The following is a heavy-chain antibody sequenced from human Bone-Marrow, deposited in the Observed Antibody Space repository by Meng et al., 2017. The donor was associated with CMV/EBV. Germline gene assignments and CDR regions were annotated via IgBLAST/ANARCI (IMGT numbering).Heavy chain of an antibody. D-gene: IGHD3-3*01. CDR2: MYYSGST. CDR1: GGSISSSGYY. Sequence: GSLRLSCTVSGGSISSSGYYWGWIRQPPGRGLEWIGSMYYSGSTYYSPSPKSRLTMLIDTSKNQFSLKLSSVTAADTAIFYCATTYNFRTFDPWGQGTLVTVSS. V-gene: IGHV4-39*07. J-gene: IGHJ5*02. CDR3: ATTYNFRTFDP.